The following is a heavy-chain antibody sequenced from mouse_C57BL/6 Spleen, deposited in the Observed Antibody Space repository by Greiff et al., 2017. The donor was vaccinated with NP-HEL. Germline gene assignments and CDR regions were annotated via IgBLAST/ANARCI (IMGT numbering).Heavy chain of an antibody. CDR3: ARNTGYYFDY. CDR1: GFSLTSYA. Sequence: VQGVESGPGLVAPSQSLSITCTVSGFSLTSYAISWVRQPPGKGLEWLGVIWTGGGPNYNSALKSRLSISKDNSKSKVVLKMNSLQTDDTARYYCARNTGYYFDYWGQGTTLTVSS. D-gene: IGHD4-1*01. V-gene: IGHV2-9-1*01. CDR2: IWTGGGP. J-gene: IGHJ2*01.